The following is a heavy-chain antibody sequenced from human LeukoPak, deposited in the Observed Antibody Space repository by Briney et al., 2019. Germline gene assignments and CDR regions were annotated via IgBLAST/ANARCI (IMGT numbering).Heavy chain of an antibody. CDR2: ISGSGGST. Sequence: GGSLRLSCAASGFTFSDYYMSWIRQAPGKGLEWVSAISGSGGSTYYADSVKGRFTISRDNSKNTLYLQMNSLRAEDTAVYYCAKGADSSSWYDWFDPWGQGTLVTVSS. D-gene: IGHD6-13*01. CDR3: AKGADSSSWYDWFDP. CDR1: GFTFSDYY. V-gene: IGHV3-23*01. J-gene: IGHJ5*02.